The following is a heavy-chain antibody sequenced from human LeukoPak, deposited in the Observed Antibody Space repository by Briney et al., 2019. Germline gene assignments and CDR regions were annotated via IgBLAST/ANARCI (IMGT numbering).Heavy chain of an antibody. CDR2: INYSGNT. V-gene: IGHV4-59*01. CDR1: GDSISSYY. Sequence: SETLSLTCTVSGDSISSYYWSWIRQPPGKGLEGMGYINYSGNTNYNPSLKSRVTISVDTSKNQFSLRLTSVTAADTAVYYCAREGRQDYVYFDCWGQGTLVTVSS. D-gene: IGHD4-17*01. J-gene: IGHJ4*02. CDR3: AREGRQDYVYFDC.